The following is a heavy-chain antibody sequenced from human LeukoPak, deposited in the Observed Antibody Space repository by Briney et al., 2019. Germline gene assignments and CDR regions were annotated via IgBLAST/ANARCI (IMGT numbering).Heavy chain of an antibody. V-gene: IGHV3-30*18. Sequence: GGSLRLSCAASGFTFSSYGMHWVRQAPGKGLEWVAVISYDGSNKYYADSVKGRFTISRDNSKNTLYLQMNSLRAEDTAVYYCAKDQPLIIVYYFDYWGQGTLVTVSS. CDR3: AKDQPLIIVYYFDY. CDR1: GFTFSSYG. CDR2: ISYDGSNK. J-gene: IGHJ4*02. D-gene: IGHD2-21*01.